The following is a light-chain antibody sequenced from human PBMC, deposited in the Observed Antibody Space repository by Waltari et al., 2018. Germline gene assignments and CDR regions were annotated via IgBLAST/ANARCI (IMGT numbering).Light chain of an antibody. CDR3: QSYDSSDLWV. Sequence: NFMLTQPHSVSESPGKTVTISCTRSSGSIASNYVQCYQQRPGSSPTPVIFEDDQRPSGVPDRFSGSIDSSSNSASLTISGLKTEDEADYYCQSYDSSDLWVFGGGTRLTVL. V-gene: IGLV6-57*01. J-gene: IGLJ3*02. CDR2: EDD. CDR1: SGSIASNY.